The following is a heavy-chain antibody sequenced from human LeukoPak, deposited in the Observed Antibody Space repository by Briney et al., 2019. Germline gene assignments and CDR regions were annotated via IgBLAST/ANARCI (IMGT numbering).Heavy chain of an antibody. CDR3: ARDTGGGYSCYDC. D-gene: IGHD5-18*01. Sequence: GSLRLSCAASGFTFSSYWMTWIRQAPGKGLEWVANKKQDGSEKYYVDSVKGRFTISRDNAKNSLYLQMNSLRAEDTAVYYCARDTGGGYSCYDCWGQGTLVTVSS. V-gene: IGHV3-7*01. J-gene: IGHJ4*02. CDR2: KKQDGSEK. CDR1: GFTFSSYW.